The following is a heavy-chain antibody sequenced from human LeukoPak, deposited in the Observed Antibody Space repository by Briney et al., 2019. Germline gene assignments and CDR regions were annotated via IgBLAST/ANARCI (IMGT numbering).Heavy chain of an antibody. CDR2: MNPNSGNT. CDR3: ARPRVPYYDFWSGYLAFDI. CDR1: GYTFTSYD. Sequence: GASVKVSCKASGYTFTSYDINWVRQATGQGLEWMGWMNPNSGNTGYAQKFQGRVTITRNTSISTAYMELSSLRSEDTAVYYCARPRVPYYDFWSGYLAFDIWGQGTMVTVSS. D-gene: IGHD3-3*01. V-gene: IGHV1-8*03. J-gene: IGHJ3*02.